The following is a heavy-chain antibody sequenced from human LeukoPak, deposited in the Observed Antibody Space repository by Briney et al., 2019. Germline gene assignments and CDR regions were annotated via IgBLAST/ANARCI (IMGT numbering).Heavy chain of an antibody. CDR3: TLAAAGGSSY. CDR1: GFTFSGSA. D-gene: IGHD6-13*01. CDR2: IRSKANSYAT. V-gene: IGHV3-73*01. J-gene: IGHJ4*02. Sequence: GGSLRLSCAASGFTFSGSAMHWVRQASGKGLEWVGRIRSKANSYATAYAASVKGRFTISRDDSNNTAYLQMNSLKTEDTAVYYCTLAAAGGSSYWGQGTLVTVSS.